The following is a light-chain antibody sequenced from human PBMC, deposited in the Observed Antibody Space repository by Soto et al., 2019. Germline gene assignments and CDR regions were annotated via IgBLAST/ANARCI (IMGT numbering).Light chain of an antibody. CDR1: QSISSW. CDR3: QQYISYPYT. V-gene: IGKV1-5*03. CDR2: KAS. Sequence: DIQMTQSPSTLSASVGDRVTITCRASQSISSWLAWYQQKPGKAPKLLIYKASSLESGAPPRFSGSGSGAEFTLTISSLQPDDFATYYCQQYISYPYTFGQGTKLEIK. J-gene: IGKJ2*01.